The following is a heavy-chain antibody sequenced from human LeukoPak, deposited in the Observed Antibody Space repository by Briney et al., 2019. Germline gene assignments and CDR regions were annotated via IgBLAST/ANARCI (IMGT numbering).Heavy chain of an antibody. D-gene: IGHD5-24*01. V-gene: IGHV1-69*06. J-gene: IGHJ3*02. CDR3: ARRDGYNYGDAFDI. Sequence: GASVKVSCKASGGTFSSYAISWVRQAPGQGLEWMGGIIPIFGTANYAQKFQGRVTITADKSTSTAYMELSSLRSEDTAVYYCARRDGYNYGDAFDIWGQGTMVTVSS. CDR1: GGTFSSYA. CDR2: IIPIFGTA.